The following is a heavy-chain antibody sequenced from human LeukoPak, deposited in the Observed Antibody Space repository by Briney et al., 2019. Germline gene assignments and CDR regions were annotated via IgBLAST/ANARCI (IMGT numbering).Heavy chain of an antibody. CDR1: GFTFSSYA. V-gene: IGHV3-23*01. CDR2: ISGSGGST. Sequence: GGSLRLSCAASGFTFSSYAMSWVRQAPGKGLEWVSAISGSGGSTYYADSVKGRFTISRDNSKNTLYLQMNSLRAEDTAVYYCARDVADYYDSSGYPSGFDYWGQGTLVTVSS. CDR3: ARDVADYYDSSGYPSGFDY. J-gene: IGHJ4*02. D-gene: IGHD3-22*01.